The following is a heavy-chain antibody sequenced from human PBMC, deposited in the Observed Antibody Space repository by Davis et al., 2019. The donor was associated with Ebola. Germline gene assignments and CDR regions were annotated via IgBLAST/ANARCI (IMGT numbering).Heavy chain of an antibody. CDR3: ARDPYGMDV. Sequence: SLKTSCAASGFTFSSYGMHWVRQAPGKGLEWVAVISYDGSNKYYADSVKGRFTISRDNAKNSLYLQMNSLRAEDTAVYYCARDPYGMDVWGQGTTVTVSS. CDR2: ISYDGSNK. J-gene: IGHJ6*02. CDR1: GFTFSSYG. V-gene: IGHV3-30*03.